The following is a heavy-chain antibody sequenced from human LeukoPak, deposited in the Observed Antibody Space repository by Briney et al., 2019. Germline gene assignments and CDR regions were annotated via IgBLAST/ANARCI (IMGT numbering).Heavy chain of an antibody. J-gene: IGHJ4*02. CDR3: ARDSNPDYDFQGSHFDY. CDR2: IIPLFGTA. V-gene: IGHV1-69*05. Sequence: SVNVSCKASGGTFSSYAISWVRQAPGQGLEWMGGIIPLFGTANYAQKFQGRVTITTDESTSTVYMELSSLRSEDTAVYYCARDSNPDYDFQGSHFDYWGQGTLVTVSS. CDR1: GGTFSSYA. D-gene: IGHD3-3*01.